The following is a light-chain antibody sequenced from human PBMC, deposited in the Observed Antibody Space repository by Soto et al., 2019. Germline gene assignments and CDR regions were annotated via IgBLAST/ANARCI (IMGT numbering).Light chain of an antibody. CDR1: RDVGSD. J-gene: IGKJ1*01. Sequence: QMTQSPSSLSASVGEKIIITCRASRDVGSDVSWYQQKPGQAPKLLICAASNLYTGVPSRFSGSRSGTEFTLTISSLQPEDFASYYCLQDYGDSWTFGQGTK. CDR2: AAS. CDR3: LQDYGDSWT. V-gene: IGKV1-6*01.